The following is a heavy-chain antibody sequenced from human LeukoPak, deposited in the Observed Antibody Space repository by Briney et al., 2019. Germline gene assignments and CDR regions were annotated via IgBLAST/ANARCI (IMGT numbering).Heavy chain of an antibody. CDR2: INSDGSST. Sequence: GGSLRLSCAASGFTFSSYWMHWVRQAPGKGLVWVSRINSDGSSTSYADSVKGRFTISRDNAKNTLYLQMNSLRAEDTAVYYCAKWTPMYCSGGSCFPPDISDYWGQGTLVTVSS. J-gene: IGHJ4*02. CDR1: GFTFSSYW. V-gene: IGHV3-74*01. CDR3: AKWTPMYCSGGSCFPPDISDY. D-gene: IGHD2-15*01.